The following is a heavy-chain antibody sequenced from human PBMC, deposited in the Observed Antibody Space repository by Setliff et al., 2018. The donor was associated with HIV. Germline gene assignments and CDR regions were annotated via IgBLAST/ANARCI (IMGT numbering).Heavy chain of an antibody. J-gene: IGHJ5*02. D-gene: IGHD3-3*01. V-gene: IGHV1-2*06. Sequence: ASVKVSCKASGYTFTGYYLHWVRQAPGQGLQWMGRLNPKTGVAHFAQTFQGRVTMTRDTSIGIAFMELSRVKSADTAVYYCARVPSAGVRGRPDLYHWFDPWGQGTLVTVSS. CDR2: LNPKTGVA. CDR1: GYTFTGYY. CDR3: ARVPSAGVRGRPDLYHWFDP.